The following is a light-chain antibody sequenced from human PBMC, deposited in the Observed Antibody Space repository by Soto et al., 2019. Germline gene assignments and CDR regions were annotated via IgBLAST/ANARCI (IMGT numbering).Light chain of an antibody. CDR2: EVS. CDR1: SSDVGGYNC. Sequence: QSALTQPPSASGSPGQSGTISCTGTSSDVGGYNCVSWYQQHPGKAPKLMIYEVSKRPSGVPDRFSGSKSGNTASLTVSGLQAEDEADYYCSSYAGSNIPVVFGGGTQLTVL. J-gene: IGLJ2*01. CDR3: SSYAGSNIPVV. V-gene: IGLV2-8*01.